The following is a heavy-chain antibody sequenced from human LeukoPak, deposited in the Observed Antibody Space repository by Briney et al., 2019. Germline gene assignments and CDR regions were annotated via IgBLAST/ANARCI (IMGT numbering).Heavy chain of an antibody. Sequence: GGSLRLSCAASGFTFSSYWMSWVRQAPGKGLEWVANIKQDGSEKYYVDSVKGRFTISRDNAKNSLYLQMNSLRAEDTAVYYCARATGYSYGPHYYYYYVDVWGKGTTVTVSS. V-gene: IGHV3-7*01. J-gene: IGHJ6*03. CDR3: ARATGYSYGPHYYYYYVDV. CDR2: IKQDGSEK. CDR1: GFTFSSYW. D-gene: IGHD5-18*01.